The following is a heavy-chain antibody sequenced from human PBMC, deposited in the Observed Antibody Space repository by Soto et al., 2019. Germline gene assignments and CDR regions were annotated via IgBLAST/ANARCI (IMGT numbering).Heavy chain of an antibody. CDR3: ARVPPPFDSYHTMHV. V-gene: IGHV4-30-4*01. Sequence: TLSLTCTVSGGSSSSYYWSWIRQPPGKGLEWIGYIFSSGTTYYNPSLKSRLTMSLDTSQNQFSLRLNSVTDADTAVYYFARVPPPFDSYHTMHVWGRGTTVPVS. J-gene: IGHJ6*02. CDR2: IFSSGTT. D-gene: IGHD2-21*01. CDR1: GGSSSSYY.